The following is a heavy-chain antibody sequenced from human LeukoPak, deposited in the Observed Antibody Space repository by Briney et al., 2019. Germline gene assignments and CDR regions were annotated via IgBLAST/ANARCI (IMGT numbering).Heavy chain of an antibody. V-gene: IGHV4-39*01. CDR3: ARRGFGNGDYSFDY. Sequence: SETLSLTCTVSGVAINSVTYSWAWIRQPPGKGLEWIGYISYSETTTYNPSLKSRVAVSIDTSKNQFSLKLSSVTAADTAVYYCARRGFGNGDYSFDYWGQGALVTVSS. D-gene: IGHD4-17*01. CDR2: ISYSETT. CDR1: GVAINSVTYS. J-gene: IGHJ4*02.